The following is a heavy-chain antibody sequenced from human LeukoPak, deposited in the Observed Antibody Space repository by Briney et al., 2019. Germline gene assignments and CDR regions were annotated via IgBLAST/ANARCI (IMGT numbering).Heavy chain of an antibody. D-gene: IGHD3-10*01. Sequence: SETLSLTCTVSGGSISSYYWTWIRQPPGKGLEWIGYIYHRGTANYNPSLKSRVTVSVDTSKNQFSLTLSSVTAADAAVYYCARAGDYYVSGSYLGYWGQGTLVTV. CDR2: IYHRGTA. V-gene: IGHV4-59*01. CDR3: ARAGDYYVSGSYLGY. J-gene: IGHJ4*02. CDR1: GGSISSYY.